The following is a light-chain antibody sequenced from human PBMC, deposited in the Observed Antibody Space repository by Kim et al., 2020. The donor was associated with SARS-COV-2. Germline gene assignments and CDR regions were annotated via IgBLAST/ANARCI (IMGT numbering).Light chain of an antibody. CDR1: QASNNY. Sequence: DIQMTQSPTTLSASVGDRVTITGRADQASNNYLDWYQYTPGKVPRLLIYDASNLEKGVPSRFSECGSGTHFTLTISGLQPEDVGTFFCHEYDYFTFGGGTKVDIK. V-gene: IGKV1-33*01. CDR2: DAS. CDR3: HEYDYFT. J-gene: IGKJ4*01.